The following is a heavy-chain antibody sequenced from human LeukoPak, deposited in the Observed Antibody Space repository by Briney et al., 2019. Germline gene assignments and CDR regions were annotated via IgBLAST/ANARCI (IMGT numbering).Heavy chain of an antibody. CDR3: AGRYCSGGSCYSSYLDY. V-gene: IGHV1-69*01. J-gene: IGHJ4*02. Sequence: SSVTVSFKASGGTFTSYAISWVRQAQGQGREWKGGIIPIFGTANNEQKFQGRVKITADESTSKAYMELSSLRSGDTAVYYCAGRYCSGGSCYSSYLDYWGQRTLVTVSS. D-gene: IGHD2-15*01. CDR1: GGTFTSYA. CDR2: IIPIFGTA.